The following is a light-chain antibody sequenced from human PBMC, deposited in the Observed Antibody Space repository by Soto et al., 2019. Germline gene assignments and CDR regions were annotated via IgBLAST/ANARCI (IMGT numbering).Light chain of an antibody. Sequence: EIVLTQSPGTLSLSPGERATLSCRASQSVGRNYLAWYQQKPGQAPRLLIYGAFRRATGIPDRFSGSGSGTDFTLTISRLEPEDFAVYYCQQYGSSRFTFGPGTKVDI. J-gene: IGKJ3*01. CDR2: GAF. CDR3: QQYGSSRFT. CDR1: QSVGRNY. V-gene: IGKV3-20*01.